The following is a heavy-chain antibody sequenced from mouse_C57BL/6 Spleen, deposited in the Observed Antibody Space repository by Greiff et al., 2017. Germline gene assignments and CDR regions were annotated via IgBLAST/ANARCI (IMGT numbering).Heavy chain of an antibody. Sequence: QVQLKQSGAELVKPGASVKISCKASGYAFSSYWMNWVKQRPGKGLEWIGQIYPGDGDTNYNGKFKGKATLTADKSSSTAYMQLSSLTSEDSAVYFCARGAYSNLYAMDYWGQGTSVTVSS. CDR1: GYAFSSYW. CDR2: IYPGDGDT. CDR3: ARGAYSNLYAMDY. V-gene: IGHV1-80*01. D-gene: IGHD2-5*01. J-gene: IGHJ4*01.